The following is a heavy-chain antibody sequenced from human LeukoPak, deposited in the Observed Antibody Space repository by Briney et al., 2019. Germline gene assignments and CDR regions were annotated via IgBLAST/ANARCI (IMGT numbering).Heavy chain of an antibody. D-gene: IGHD5-12*01. CDR3: ARDLGGYVFDY. CDR1: GASTSGYY. V-gene: IGHV4-59*01. CDR2: IYNSGST. Sequence: SETLSLTCTVSGASTSGYYWSWIRQPPGKGLEWIGYIYNSGSTNYNPSLKSRVTISVDTSKNQFSLKLSSLTAADTAVYYCARDLGGYVFDYWGQGTLVTVFS. J-gene: IGHJ4*02.